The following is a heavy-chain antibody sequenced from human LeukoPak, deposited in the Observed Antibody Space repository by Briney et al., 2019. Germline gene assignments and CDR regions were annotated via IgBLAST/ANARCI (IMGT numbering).Heavy chain of an antibody. D-gene: IGHD6-19*01. CDR2: ISWNSGSI. CDR1: GFTFDDYA. Sequence: GGSLRLSCAASGFTFDDYAMHWVRQAPGKGLEWVSGISWNSGSIGYADSVKGRFTISRDNAKNSLYLQMNSLRAEDMALYYCAKAVRPPVAGSSAFDIWGQGTMVTVSS. V-gene: IGHV3-9*03. J-gene: IGHJ3*02. CDR3: AKAVRPPVAGSSAFDI.